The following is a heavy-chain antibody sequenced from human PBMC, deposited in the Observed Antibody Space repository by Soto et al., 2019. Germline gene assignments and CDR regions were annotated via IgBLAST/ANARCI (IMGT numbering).Heavy chain of an antibody. CDR2: VYYSGST. CDR3: ARDRGGRLPDY. CDR1: DDSSRSYH. D-gene: IGHD3-10*01. Sequence: SETLSLTCTVSDDSSRSYHWTWIRQPPGKELEWIGCVYYSGSTNYNPSLKRRVTISVDTSKNQFSLKLSSVTAADTAVYYCARDRGGRLPDYWGQGTLVTVSS. V-gene: IGHV4-59*01. J-gene: IGHJ4*02.